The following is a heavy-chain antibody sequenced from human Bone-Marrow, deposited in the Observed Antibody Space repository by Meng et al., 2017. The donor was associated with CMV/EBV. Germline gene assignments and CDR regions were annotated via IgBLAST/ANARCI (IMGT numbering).Heavy chain of an antibody. CDR2: IIPILGIA. Sequence: SVKVSCKASGGTFSSYAISWVRQAPGQGLEWMGRIIPILGIANYAQKFQGRVTITADKSTSTAYMELSSLRSEDTDVYYCSRDWLGRTGTTGGFGAFDIWGQGTMVTVSS. D-gene: IGHD1-1*01. CDR3: SRDWLGRTGTTGGFGAFDI. V-gene: IGHV1-69*04. J-gene: IGHJ3*02. CDR1: GGTFSSYA.